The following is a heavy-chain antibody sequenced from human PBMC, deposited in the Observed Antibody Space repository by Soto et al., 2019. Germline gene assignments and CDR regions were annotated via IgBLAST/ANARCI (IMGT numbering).Heavy chain of an antibody. D-gene: IGHD6-19*01. J-gene: IGHJ3*02. CDR2: ISYDGSNK. V-gene: IGHV3-30*18. Sequence: QVQLVESGGGVVQPGRSLRLSCAASGFTFSSYGMHWVRQAPGKGLEWVAVISYDGSNKYYADSVQGRFTISRDNSKNTLYLQMNSLRAEDTDVYYCEKEPGSDHAFDIWGQGTMVTVSS. CDR1: GFTFSSYG. CDR3: EKEPGSDHAFDI.